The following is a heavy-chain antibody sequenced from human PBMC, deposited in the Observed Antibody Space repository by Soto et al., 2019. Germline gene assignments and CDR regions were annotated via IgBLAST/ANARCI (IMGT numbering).Heavy chain of an antibody. J-gene: IGHJ4*02. D-gene: IGHD5-12*01. V-gene: IGHV3-23*01. CDR3: AKGRGGIVATNHLDY. CDR1: GFTFSSYA. CDR2: ISGSGGST. Sequence: GGSLRLSCAASGFTFSSYARSWVRQAPGKGLEWVSAISGSGGSTYYADSVKGRFTISRDNSKNTLYLQMNSLRAEDTAVYYCAKGRGGIVATNHLDYWGQGTLVTVSS.